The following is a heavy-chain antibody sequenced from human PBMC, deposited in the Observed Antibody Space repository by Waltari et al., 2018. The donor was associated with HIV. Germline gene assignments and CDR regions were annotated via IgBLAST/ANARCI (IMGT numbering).Heavy chain of an antibody. CDR3: ARGSWGSGMDV. J-gene: IGHJ6*02. V-gene: IGHV4-34*02. CDR2: INHSGSI. D-gene: IGHD7-27*01. CDR1: GGSFNGYY. Sequence: QVRLQQWGAGLLKPSETLSLTCAVYGGSFNGYYWSWIRQPPGKGLECIGEINHSGSIKDNPSLKSRVIISVDRYKNQFSLKLTSVTAADTALYYCARGSWGSGMDVWGRGNTVIVSS.